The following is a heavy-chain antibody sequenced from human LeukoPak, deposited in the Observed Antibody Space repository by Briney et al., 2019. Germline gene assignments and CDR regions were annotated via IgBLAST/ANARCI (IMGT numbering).Heavy chain of an antibody. D-gene: IGHD4-17*01. CDR1: GGSISSSNYY. Sequence: SETLSLTCTVSGGSISSSNYYWGWIRQPPGKGLEWIGCIYYSGSTYYNPSLKSRVTISVDTSKNQFSLKLSSVTAADTAVYYCASGHYGDYVVWFDPWGQGTLVTVSS. V-gene: IGHV4-39*01. CDR2: IYYSGST. J-gene: IGHJ5*02. CDR3: ASGHYGDYVVWFDP.